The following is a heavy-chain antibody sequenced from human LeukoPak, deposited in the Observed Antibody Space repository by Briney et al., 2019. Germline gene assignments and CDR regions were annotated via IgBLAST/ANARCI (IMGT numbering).Heavy chain of an antibody. V-gene: IGHV3-30*02. CDR3: AKDDPTGTYV. D-gene: IGHD1-1*01. CDR2: IHNYETTE. Sequence: GGSLRLSCTASGFTFSSFGMHWVRQTPGKGLEWVTFIHNYETTEYYADSVKGRFTTSRDNSKNTVYLQMNSLRVEDTAVYYCAKDDPTGTYVWGQGTLVTVSS. CDR1: GFTFSSFG. J-gene: IGHJ4*02.